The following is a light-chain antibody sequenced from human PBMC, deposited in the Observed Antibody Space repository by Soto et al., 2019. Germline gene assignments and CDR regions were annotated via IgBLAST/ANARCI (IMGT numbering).Light chain of an antibody. Sequence: QTVVTQEPSFSVSPGGTVTLTCGLSSGSVSTSYYPSWYQQTPGQAPRTLIYSTNTRSSGVPDRFSGSILGNKAALTITGAQADDESDYHCVLYVGSGIWVFGGGTKVTVL. J-gene: IGLJ2*01. CDR1: SGSVSTSYY. V-gene: IGLV8-61*01. CDR3: VLYVGSGIWV. CDR2: STN.